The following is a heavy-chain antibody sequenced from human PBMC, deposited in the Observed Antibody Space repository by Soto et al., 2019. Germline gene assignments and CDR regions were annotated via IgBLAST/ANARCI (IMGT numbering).Heavy chain of an antibody. CDR1: GGTFSSYA. D-gene: IGHD3-3*01. J-gene: IGHJ4*02. Sequence: ASVKVSCKASGGTFSSYAISWVRQAPGQGLEWMGGIIPIFGTANYAQKFQGRVTITADESTSTAYMELSSLRSEDTAVYYCAVEVGYDFWSGYSPNSFDYWGQGTLVTVSS. V-gene: IGHV1-69*13. CDR3: AVEVGYDFWSGYSPNSFDY. CDR2: IIPIFGTA.